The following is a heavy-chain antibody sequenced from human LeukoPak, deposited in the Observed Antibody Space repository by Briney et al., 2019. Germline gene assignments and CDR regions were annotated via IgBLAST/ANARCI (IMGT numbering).Heavy chain of an antibody. Sequence: PSETLSLTCTVSGGSISSSSYYWGWLRQPPGKGLEWIGTIYYSGSTYYNPSLKSRVTISVDTSKNQFSLKLSSVTAADTAVYYCARRPVIYCSSTSCYAGAFDIWGQGTMVTVSS. V-gene: IGHV4-39*01. J-gene: IGHJ3*02. CDR3: ARRPVIYCSSTSCYAGAFDI. D-gene: IGHD2-2*01. CDR2: IYYSGST. CDR1: GGSISSSSYY.